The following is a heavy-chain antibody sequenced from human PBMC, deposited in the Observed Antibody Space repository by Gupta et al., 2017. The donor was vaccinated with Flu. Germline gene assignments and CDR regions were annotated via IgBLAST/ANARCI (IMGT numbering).Heavy chain of an antibody. CDR1: GSTLRSYT. J-gene: IGHJ3*02. D-gene: IGHD3-22*01. CDR3: AKYYDTGLSRAFDI. Sequence: EGQLLESGGGLVQPVGSLKRSCRASGSTLRSYTMTWVRQAPGKGLEWVSVISDGGGTILNADSVKGRFTISRDDSGNTLYLQMNSLRAEDTAIYYCAKYYDTGLSRAFDIWGQGTMVTVSS. V-gene: IGHV3-23*01. CDR2: ISDGGGTI.